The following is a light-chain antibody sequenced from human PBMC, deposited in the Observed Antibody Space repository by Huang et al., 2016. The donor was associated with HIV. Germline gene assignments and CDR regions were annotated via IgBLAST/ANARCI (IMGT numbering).Light chain of an antibody. V-gene: IGKV1-33*01. J-gene: IGKJ2*01. CDR2: GAS. CDR3: QQYDSPYT. CDR1: QDIRSY. Sequence: IQMTQSPASLSAYVGDRVTISCQANQDIRSYLNWYQQKPGKAPRLLIYGASNLQAGVPSMFSGNGSGTDFTITISSLQSEDIATYYCQQYDSPYTFGQGTRLEIK.